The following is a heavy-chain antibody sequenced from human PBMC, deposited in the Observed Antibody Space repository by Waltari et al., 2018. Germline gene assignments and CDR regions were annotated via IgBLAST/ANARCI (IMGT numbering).Heavy chain of an antibody. D-gene: IGHD2-15*01. Sequence: QVQLVESGGGVVQPGRSLRLSCAASGFTFSNSGMHWVSQAPGKGLEWVAIISYGGSNNTYANSLKGRFTISRDNSKRKLYLQMCSLRVEDTALYYCAKDDGGIGGYSYNWRLLGLDYWGQGTLVTVSS. V-gene: IGHV3-30*18. J-gene: IGHJ4*02. CDR3: AKDDGGIGGYSYNWRLLGLDY. CDR1: GFTFSNSG. CDR2: ISYGGSNN.